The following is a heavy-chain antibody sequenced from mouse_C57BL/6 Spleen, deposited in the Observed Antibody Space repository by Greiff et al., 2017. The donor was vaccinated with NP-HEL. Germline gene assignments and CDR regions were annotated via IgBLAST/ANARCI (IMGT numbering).Heavy chain of an antibody. CDR3: AREGRYYFRGAMDY. CDR2: ISDGGSYT. CDR1: GFTFSSYA. D-gene: IGHD1-1*01. J-gene: IGHJ4*01. Sequence: DVHLVESGGGLVKPGGSLKLSCAASGFTFSSYAMSWVRQTPEKRLEWVATISDGGSYTYYPDNVKGRFTISRDNAKNNLYLQMSHLKSEDTAMYYCAREGRYYFRGAMDYWGQGTSVTVSS. V-gene: IGHV5-4*01.